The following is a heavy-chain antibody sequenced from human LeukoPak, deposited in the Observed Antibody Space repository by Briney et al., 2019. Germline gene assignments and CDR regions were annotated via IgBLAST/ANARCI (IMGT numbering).Heavy chain of an antibody. J-gene: IGHJ4*02. CDR1: GYSISSGYF. CDR3: ARHRASGSGSFYYFDY. Sequence: SETLSLTCTVSGYSISSGYFWGWIRQPPGKGLEWIGSIYYSGSTYYNPSLKSRVTISVDTSKNQFSLKLSSVTAADTAVYFCARHRASGSGSFYYFDYWGQGTLVTVSS. V-gene: IGHV4-38-2*02. CDR2: IYYSGST. D-gene: IGHD3-10*01.